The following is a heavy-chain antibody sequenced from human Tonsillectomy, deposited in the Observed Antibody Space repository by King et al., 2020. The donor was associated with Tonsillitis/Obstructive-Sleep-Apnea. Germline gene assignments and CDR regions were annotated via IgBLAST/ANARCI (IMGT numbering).Heavy chain of an antibody. Sequence: VQLVESGGGLVQPGRSLRLSCAASGFTFDDYAMHWVRQAPGKGLEWVSGISWNSGSIDYADSVKGRFTISRDNAKNSLYLQMNSLRAEDTALYYCAKDIGSGSYYNDQARSDGFDMWGQGTMVTVSS. D-gene: IGHD3-10*01. CDR1: GFTFDDYA. V-gene: IGHV3-9*01. CDR3: AKDIGSGSYYNDQARSDGFDM. CDR2: ISWNSGSI. J-gene: IGHJ3*02.